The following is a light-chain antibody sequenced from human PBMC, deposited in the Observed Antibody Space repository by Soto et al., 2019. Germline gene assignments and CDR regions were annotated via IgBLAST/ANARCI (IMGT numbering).Light chain of an antibody. CDR3: QSYDSSLSGSVV. CDR1: SSNIGAGYD. Sequence: QSVLTQPPSVSGAPGQRVTISCTGSSSNIGAGYDVHWCQQLPGTAPKLLIYGNSNRPSGVPDRFSGSKSGTSASLAITGLQAEDEADYSCQSYDSSLSGSVVFGGGTKLTVL. CDR2: GNS. V-gene: IGLV1-40*01. J-gene: IGLJ2*01.